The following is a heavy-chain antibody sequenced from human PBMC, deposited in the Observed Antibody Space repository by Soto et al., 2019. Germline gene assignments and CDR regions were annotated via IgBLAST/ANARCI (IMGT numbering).Heavy chain of an antibody. J-gene: IGHJ4*02. V-gene: IGHV4-59*01. CDR1: GGSISPFY. D-gene: IGHD2-15*01. Sequence: QVQLQESGPGVVKPSETLSLTCTVSGGSISPFYWSWVRQPPGKGLEWIGYLYYSGNTNYNPSLKGRVTISVDASKNQVSLRLTSVTAADTAVYYCARVGGVAARTVDYWGQGTVVTVSS. CDR2: LYYSGNT. CDR3: ARVGGVAARTVDY.